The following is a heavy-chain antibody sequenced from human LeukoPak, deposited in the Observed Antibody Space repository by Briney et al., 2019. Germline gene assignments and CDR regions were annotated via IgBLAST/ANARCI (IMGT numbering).Heavy chain of an antibody. D-gene: IGHD2-2*03. V-gene: IGHV3-23*01. CDR1: GFSFSTYA. Sequence: GGSLRLSCAASGFSFSTYAMTWLRQAPGKGLEWVSTTTDSGGSTHYADAVKGRFTISSDNSKNTLYLQLNSLRAEDTAVYYCARDVTMDIGGSDCWGPGTLGTVS. CDR2: TTDSGGST. J-gene: IGHJ4*02. CDR3: ARDVTMDIGGSDC.